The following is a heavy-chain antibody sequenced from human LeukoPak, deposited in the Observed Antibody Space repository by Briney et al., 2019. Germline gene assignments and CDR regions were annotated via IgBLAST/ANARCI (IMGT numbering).Heavy chain of an antibody. D-gene: IGHD2-15*01. Sequence: PGGSLRLSCAASGFTFSTYIMNWVRQTPGKGLEWVSSIGTSTSYIYYADSVKGRFTISRDNAKNSLYLQMNSLRADDTAVYYCARETYCSGGSCYKGNAFDIWGQGTMVTVSS. CDR2: IGTSTSYI. CDR1: GFTFSTYI. J-gene: IGHJ3*02. V-gene: IGHV3-21*01. CDR3: ARETYCSGGSCYKGNAFDI.